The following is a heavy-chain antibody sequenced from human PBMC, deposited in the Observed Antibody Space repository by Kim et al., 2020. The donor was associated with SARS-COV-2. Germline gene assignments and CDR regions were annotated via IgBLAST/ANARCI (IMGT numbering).Heavy chain of an antibody. CDR1: GYTFTSYA. CDR3: ARAQDDLWSGYSPYYYYYGMDV. CDR2: INAGNGNT. V-gene: IGHV1-3*01. D-gene: IGHD3-3*01. Sequence: ASVKVSCKASGYTFTSYAMHWVRQAPGQRLEWMGWINAGNGNTKYSQKFQGRVTITRDTSASTAYLELSSLRSEDTAVYYCARAQDDLWSGYSPYYYYYGMDVWGQGTTVTVSS. J-gene: IGHJ6*02.